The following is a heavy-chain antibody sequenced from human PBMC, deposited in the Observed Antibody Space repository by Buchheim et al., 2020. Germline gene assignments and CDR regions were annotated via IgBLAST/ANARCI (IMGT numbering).Heavy chain of an antibody. D-gene: IGHD3-22*01. J-gene: IGHJ3*02. CDR2: IYYSGST. CDR1: GGSISSNSYY. Sequence: QLQLQESGPGLVKPWETLSLTCTVSGGSISSNSYYWGWIRQPPGKGLEWIGYIYYSGSTYYNPSLKSRVTISVDTSKNQFSLKLSSVTAADTAVYYCARESSFDYYDSSGYVAFDIWGQGT. CDR3: ARESSFDYYDSSGYVAFDI. V-gene: IGHV4-31*03.